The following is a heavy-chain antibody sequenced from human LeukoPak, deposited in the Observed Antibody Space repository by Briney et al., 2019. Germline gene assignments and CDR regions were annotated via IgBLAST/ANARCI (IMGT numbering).Heavy chain of an antibody. Sequence: NPSETLSLTCTVSGGSISSYYWTWIRQPAGKGLEWIGRTHTSGSTNYNPSLKSRVTMSVDTSKNQFSLKLSSVTAADTAVYYCARHPLSVTGSSDNFDYWGQGTLVTVSS. CDR2: THTSGST. V-gene: IGHV4-4*07. CDR3: ARHPLSVTGSSDNFDY. CDR1: GGSISSYY. J-gene: IGHJ4*02. D-gene: IGHD6-6*01.